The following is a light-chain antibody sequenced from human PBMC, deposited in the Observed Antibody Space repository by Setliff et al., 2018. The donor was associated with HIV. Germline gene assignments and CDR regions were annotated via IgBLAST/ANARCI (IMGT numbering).Light chain of an antibody. V-gene: IGLV2-23*01. CDR2: QAT. J-gene: IGLJ1*01. CDR1: SSDIGRYNL. Sequence: QSALTQPASVSGSPGQSITISCTGTSSDIGRYNLVSWYRQYPGKAPKLMIYQATKRPSGVSNRFSGSKSGNTASLTISGLQAEDEADYYCCSNTGSNTYVFGSGTKV. CDR3: CSNTGSNTYV.